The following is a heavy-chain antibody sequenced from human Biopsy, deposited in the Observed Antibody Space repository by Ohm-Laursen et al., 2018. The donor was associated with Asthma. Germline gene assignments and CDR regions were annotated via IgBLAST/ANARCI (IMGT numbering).Heavy chain of an antibody. Sequence: SVKVSCKTSGFTFYNSAVQWARQARGQGLEWMGMIAVGRGKTIYAQSFQDRVTFTRDLSTGTASMELSSLRAEDTALYYCGRERSYMVDYWGQGTLVIVSS. CDR3: GRERSYMVDY. J-gene: IGHJ4*02. CDR1: GFTFYNSA. CDR2: IAVGRGKT. D-gene: IGHD3-10*01. V-gene: IGHV1-58*01.